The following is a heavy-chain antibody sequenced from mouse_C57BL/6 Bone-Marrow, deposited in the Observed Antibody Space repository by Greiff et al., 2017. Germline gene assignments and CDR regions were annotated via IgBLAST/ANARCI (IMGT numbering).Heavy chain of an antibody. CDR1: GYTFTSYW. CDR2: IYPSDSET. D-gene: IGHD2-2*01. CDR3: ARTGFYAMDY. V-gene: IGHV1-61*01. Sequence: QVQLQQPGAELVRPGSSVKLSCKASGYTFTSYWMDWVKQRPGQGLEWIGNIYPSDSETHYNQKFKDKATLTVDKSSSKAYMQLSSLTSEDSAVYYCARTGFYAMDYWGQGTSVTVSS. J-gene: IGHJ4*01.